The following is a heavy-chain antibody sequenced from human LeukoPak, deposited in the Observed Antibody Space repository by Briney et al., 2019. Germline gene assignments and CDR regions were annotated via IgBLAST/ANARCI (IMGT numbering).Heavy chain of an antibody. CDR1: GFTFSDYY. CDR3: VRDDDRPDNGLDY. CDR2: ISSSGRTI. J-gene: IGHJ4*02. D-gene: IGHD3-22*01. Sequence: GGSLRLSCAASGFTFSDYYMTWIRQAPGKGLEWISYISSSGRTIYYADSVKGRFTISRDNAKNSLYLQMNSLRAEDTAVYYCVRDDDRPDNGLDYWGQGTLVTVSS. V-gene: IGHV3-11*04.